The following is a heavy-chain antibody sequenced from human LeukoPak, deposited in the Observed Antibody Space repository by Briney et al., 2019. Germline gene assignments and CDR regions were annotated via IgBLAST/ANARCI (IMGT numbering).Heavy chain of an antibody. CDR3: ARGWGYGGNRVDY. Sequence: GGSLRLSCAASGFTFSSYWMHWVRQAPGKGLVWVSRINSDGSSTSYADSVKVRFTISRDNAKNTLYLQMNSLRAEDTAVYYCARGWGYGGNRVDYWGQGTLVTVSS. CDR1: GFTFSSYW. D-gene: IGHD4-23*01. J-gene: IGHJ4*02. V-gene: IGHV3-74*01. CDR2: INSDGSST.